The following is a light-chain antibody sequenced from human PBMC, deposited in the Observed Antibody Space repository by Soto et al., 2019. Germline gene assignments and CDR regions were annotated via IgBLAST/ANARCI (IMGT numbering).Light chain of an antibody. V-gene: IGKV1-5*01. CDR3: PQYNTYST. Sequence: DIQMSQSPSTLSASVGDSVIITCRASQNIRNLLAWYQQKPGKAPNPLIYDASSLKSGVPSRFSGSGSGKEFTLTISSLQPDDFATYYCPQYNTYSTFGQGTRLEIK. CDR2: DAS. CDR1: QNIRNL. J-gene: IGKJ5*01.